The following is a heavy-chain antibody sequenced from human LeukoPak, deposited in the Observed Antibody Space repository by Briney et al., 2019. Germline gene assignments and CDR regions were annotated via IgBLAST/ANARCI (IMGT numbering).Heavy chain of an antibody. CDR2: ISEFNGNI. CDR1: GYTFTTYA. V-gene: IGHV1-18*01. J-gene: IGHJ6*03. D-gene: IGHD3-3*01. Sequence: ASVKVSCKTSGYTFTTYAISWVRQAPGQGLEWMGWISEFNGNIKYAQRFQDRVTMTTDTSTSTAYMELRSLRSEDTAVYYCARALKPHPVLRREYYYYMDVWGKGTTVTVSS. CDR3: ARALKPHPVLRREYYYYMDV.